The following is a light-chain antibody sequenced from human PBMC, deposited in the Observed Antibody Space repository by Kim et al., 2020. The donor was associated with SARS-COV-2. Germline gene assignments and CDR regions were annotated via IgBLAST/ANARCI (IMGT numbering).Light chain of an antibody. CDR3: QSYDSNTWV. Sequence: GKTVVLSSTRSTGSIATNYVQWYQQRPRSAPPILFYDDDQSPSGFPDRLSGYIDSTSNSASLTISGLKTEDEGDYYCQSYDSNTWVFGGGTQLTVL. CDR2: DDD. CDR1: TGSIATNY. J-gene: IGLJ3*02. V-gene: IGLV6-57*03.